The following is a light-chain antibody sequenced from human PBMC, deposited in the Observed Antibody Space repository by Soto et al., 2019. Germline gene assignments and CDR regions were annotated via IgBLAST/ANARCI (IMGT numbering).Light chain of an antibody. Sequence: DIQMTQSPSSVSASVGDRVTITCRASQAISTWLAWYQQKPGKAPKLLIYAASNLQTGVPSRFSGSGSGPDFTLTSSSLQPEDFATYYCQQANSFPRTFGQGTKVEIK. V-gene: IGKV1D-12*01. CDR1: QAISTW. CDR3: QQANSFPRT. J-gene: IGKJ1*01. CDR2: AAS.